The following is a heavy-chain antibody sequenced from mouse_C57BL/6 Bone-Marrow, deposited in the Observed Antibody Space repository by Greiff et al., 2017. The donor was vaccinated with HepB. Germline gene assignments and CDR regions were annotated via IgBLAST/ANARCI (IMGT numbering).Heavy chain of an antibody. CDR1: GYTFTSYG. D-gene: IGHD2-2*01. Sequence: QVQLQQSGAELARPGASVKLSCKASGYTFTSYGISWVKQRTGQGLEWIGEIYPRSGNTYYNEKFKGKATLTADKSSSTAYMELRSLTSEGSAVYFCARSGGALWLRRRQYYFDYWGQGTTLTVSS. J-gene: IGHJ2*01. CDR3: ARSGGALWLRRRQYYFDY. V-gene: IGHV1-81*01. CDR2: IYPRSGNT.